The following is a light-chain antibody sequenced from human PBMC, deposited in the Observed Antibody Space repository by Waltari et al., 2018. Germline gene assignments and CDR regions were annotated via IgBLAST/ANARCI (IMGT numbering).Light chain of an antibody. CDR2: EDG. V-gene: IGLV1-51*02. CDR3: GTWDSSLSGAV. J-gene: IGLJ7*01. CDR1: SSNIGNNY. Sequence: QSVLTQPPSVSAAPGQRVTISCSGGSSNIGNNYVSWYRQFPGTAPKLLIYEDGGRPSGIPGRFSGSKSGTSATLDITGLQAGDEADYYCGTWDSSLSGAVFGGGTHLTVL.